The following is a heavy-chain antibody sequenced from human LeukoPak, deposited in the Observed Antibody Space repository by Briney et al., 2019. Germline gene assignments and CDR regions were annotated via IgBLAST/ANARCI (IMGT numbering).Heavy chain of an antibody. D-gene: IGHD3-16*01. CDR3: ARAGGDGDYFDH. Sequence: SETLSLTCTVSGGSLSSGGYYWGWVRQHPGTGLEWIGYIYYSGSTYYNPSLKSRVTISVDTSKNQFSLRPSSVTAADPAVYYCARAGGDGDYFDHWGQGTLVTVSS. CDR1: GGSLSSGGYY. CDR2: IYYSGST. J-gene: IGHJ4*02. V-gene: IGHV4-31*03.